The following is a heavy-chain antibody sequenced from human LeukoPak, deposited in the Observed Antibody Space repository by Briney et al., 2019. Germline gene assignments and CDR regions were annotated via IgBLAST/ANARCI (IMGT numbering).Heavy chain of an antibody. D-gene: IGHD6-19*01. CDR3: AFPAHHWLVRGAFDI. V-gene: IGHV3-23*01. CDR2: ISGTGGNT. J-gene: IGHJ3*02. Sequence: GASVKVSCKASGYTFTSYGMSWVRQAPGKGLEWVSDISGTGGNTYYAESVKGRFTISRDNSKNTLYLQMNSLRAEDTAIYYCAFPAHHWLVRGAFDIWGQGTMVTVSS. CDR1: GYTFTSYG.